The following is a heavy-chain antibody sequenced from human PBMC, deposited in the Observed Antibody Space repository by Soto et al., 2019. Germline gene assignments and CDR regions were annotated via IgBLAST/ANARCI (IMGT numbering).Heavy chain of an antibody. V-gene: IGHV3-21*01. J-gene: IGHJ3*02. CDR3: ARDGGYYGSGSPTRPDAFDI. CDR1: GFTFSSYS. CDR2: ISSSSSYI. Sequence: GSLRLSCAASGFTFSSYSMNWVRQAPGKGLEWVSSISSSSSYIYYADSVKGRFTISRDNAKNSLYLQMNSLRAEDTAVYYCARDGGYYGSGSPTRPDAFDIWGQGTMVTVSS. D-gene: IGHD3-10*01.